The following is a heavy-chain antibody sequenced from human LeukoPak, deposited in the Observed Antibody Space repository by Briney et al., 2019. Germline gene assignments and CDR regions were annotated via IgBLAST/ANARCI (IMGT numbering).Heavy chain of an antibody. CDR3: TICAGGSCYSTH. J-gene: IGHJ4*02. CDR1: GFSFSDAW. V-gene: IGHV3-15*07. CDR2: IKSETDSGTT. D-gene: IGHD2-15*01. Sequence: GGSLRLSCAASGFSFSDAWMSWIRQAPGKGLEWVGLIKSETDSGTTGYAGPVKDRFRISRNDSASTVFLQMNSLKTEDTGVYYCTICAGGSCYSTHWGQGAPVTVSS.